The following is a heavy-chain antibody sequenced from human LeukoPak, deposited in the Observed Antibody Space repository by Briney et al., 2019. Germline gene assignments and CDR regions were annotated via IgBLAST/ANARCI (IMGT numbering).Heavy chain of an antibody. V-gene: IGHV4-59*01. CDR2: IYYSGST. CDR1: GGSISSYY. CDR3: AREVYSYSYGALDY. D-gene: IGHD5-18*01. Sequence: PSETLSLTCTVSGGSISSYYWSWIRQPPGKGLEWIGYIYYSGSTNYNPSLKSRVTISVDTSKNQFSLKMSSVTAADTAVYYCAREVYSYSYGALDYWGQGTLVTVSS. J-gene: IGHJ4*02.